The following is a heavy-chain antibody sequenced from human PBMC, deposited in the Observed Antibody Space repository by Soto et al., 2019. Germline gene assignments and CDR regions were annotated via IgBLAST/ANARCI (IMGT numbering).Heavy chain of an antibody. J-gene: IGHJ6*02. CDR1: GGTFSSYA. D-gene: IGHD6-19*01. V-gene: IGHV1-69*01. CDR3: AREFEGIAVAGSFRNYYYYGMDV. CDR2: IIPIFGTA. Sequence: QVQLVQSGAEVKKPGSSVKVSCKASGGTFSSYAISWVRQAPGQGLEWMEGIIPIFGTANYAQKLQGRVTITADESTSTAYMELSSLRSEDTAVYYCAREFEGIAVAGSFRNYYYYGMDVWGQGTTVTVSS.